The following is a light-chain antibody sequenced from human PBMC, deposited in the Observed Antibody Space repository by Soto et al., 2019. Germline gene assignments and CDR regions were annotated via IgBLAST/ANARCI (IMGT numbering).Light chain of an antibody. J-gene: IGLJ2*01. CDR2: EGS. Sequence: QSALTQPPSASGSPGQSVTISCTGTSSDVGGYNYVSWYQQHPGKAPKLMIYEGSKRPSGVPDRFSGSKSGNTASLPVSGLQAENEADYYCSSYAGSNNLVVFGGGTKLNVL. CDR3: SSYAGSNNLVV. V-gene: IGLV2-8*01. CDR1: SSDVGGYNY.